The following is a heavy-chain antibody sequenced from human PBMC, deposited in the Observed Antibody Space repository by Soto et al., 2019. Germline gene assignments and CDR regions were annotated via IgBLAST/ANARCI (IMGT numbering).Heavy chain of an antibody. CDR1: GGSIGSSSYY. CDR2: IYYSGST. D-gene: IGHD3-22*01. V-gene: IGHV4-39*01. CDR3: ARRPYYDSSGFEGGGMDV. Sequence: TLSLACTVSGGSIGSSSYYWGWIRQSPGKGLEWIGSIYYSGSTYYNPSLKSRVTISVDTSKNQFSLKLSSVTAADTAVYYCARRPYYDSSGFEGGGMDVWGQGTTVTVSS. J-gene: IGHJ6*02.